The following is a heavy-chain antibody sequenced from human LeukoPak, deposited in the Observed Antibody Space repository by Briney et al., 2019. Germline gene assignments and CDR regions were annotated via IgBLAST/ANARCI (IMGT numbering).Heavy chain of an antibody. J-gene: IGHJ4*02. CDR3: TTERFFDRRGYYYPLGY. V-gene: IGHV3-15*01. Sequence: GGSLTLSCAASGFTFTNAWMSWVRQAPGKGLEWVGRIKSKIDGGTTDYAAFVKGRFTISADDSKNTLDLQINSLKTEDTAVYYCTTERFFDRRGYYYPLGYWGQGSLVTVSS. D-gene: IGHD3-22*01. CDR2: IKSKIDGGTT. CDR1: GFTFTNAW.